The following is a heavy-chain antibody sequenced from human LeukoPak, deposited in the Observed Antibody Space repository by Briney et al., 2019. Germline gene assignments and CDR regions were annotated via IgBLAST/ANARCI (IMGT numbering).Heavy chain of an antibody. J-gene: IGHJ6*03. Sequence: GGSLRLSCAASGFTFSSYSMNWVRQAPGKGLEWVSSISGNGGSTYYTDSVKGRFTISRVNSKNTLYLQMNSLRAEDTAAYYCAKDLRVIVVTYYMDVWGKGTTVTVSS. CDR3: AKDLRVIVVTYYMDV. D-gene: IGHD2-2*01. CDR1: GFTFSSYS. CDR2: ISGNGGST. V-gene: IGHV3-23*01.